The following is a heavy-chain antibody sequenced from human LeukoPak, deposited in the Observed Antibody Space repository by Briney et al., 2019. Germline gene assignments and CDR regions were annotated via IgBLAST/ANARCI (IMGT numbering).Heavy chain of an antibody. Sequence: GGSLRLSCAASGFTFSSYNMNWVRQTPGKGLEWVSSISSSSSYIYYADSVKGRFTIPRDNAKNSLYLQMNSLRAEDTAVYYCARDLGANYYDSSGSFDYWGQGTLVTVSS. D-gene: IGHD3-22*01. CDR2: ISSSSSYI. V-gene: IGHV3-21*01. CDR1: GFTFSSYN. J-gene: IGHJ4*02. CDR3: ARDLGANYYDSSGSFDY.